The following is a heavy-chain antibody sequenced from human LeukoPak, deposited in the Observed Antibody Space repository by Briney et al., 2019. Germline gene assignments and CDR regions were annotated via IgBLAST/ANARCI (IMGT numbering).Heavy chain of an antibody. CDR2: TYYRSKWNN. V-gene: IGHV6-1*01. CDR1: GDSVSTNSAT. D-gene: IGHD1-26*01. CDR3: ARLVGASWFVS. J-gene: IGHJ5*01. Sequence: SQTLSLTCAISGDSVSTNSATWTWLRQSPSRGLEWLGRTYYRSKWNNDYAVSMKSRITINPDTSKNQFSLQLNSVTPEDTAVYYCARLVGASWFVSWGRGTLVTVSS.